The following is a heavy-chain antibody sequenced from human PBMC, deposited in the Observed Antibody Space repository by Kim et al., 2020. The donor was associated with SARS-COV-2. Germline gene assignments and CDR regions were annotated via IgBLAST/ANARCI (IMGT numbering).Heavy chain of an antibody. CDR3: AKGWYYYYCMDV. Sequence: SAHSVQGRFTFSRDNSKHTLYLQMNRLSAEDAAVYYCAKGWYYYYCMDVWGKGTTVTVSS. D-gene: IGHD2-15*01. V-gene: IGHV3-23*01. J-gene: IGHJ6*03.